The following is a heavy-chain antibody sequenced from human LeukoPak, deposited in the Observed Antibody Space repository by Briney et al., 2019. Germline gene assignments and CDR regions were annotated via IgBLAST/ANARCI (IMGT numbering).Heavy chain of an antibody. J-gene: IGHJ4*02. Sequence: PSETLSLTCTVSGGSISSYYWSWLRQPPGKGLEWIGYIYYSGSTNYNPSLKSRVTISVDTSKNQFSLKLSSVTAADTAVYYCARASYGPLGGADYWGQGTLVTVSS. CDR1: GGSISSYY. CDR2: IYYSGST. CDR3: ARASYGPLGGADY. D-gene: IGHD3-16*01. V-gene: IGHV4-59*12.